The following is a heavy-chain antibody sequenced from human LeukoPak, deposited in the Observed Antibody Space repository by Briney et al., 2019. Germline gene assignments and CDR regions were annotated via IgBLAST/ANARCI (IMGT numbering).Heavy chain of an antibody. D-gene: IGHD4-17*01. CDR1: GGTFSSYA. CDR2: IIPIFGTA. V-gene: IGHV1-69*13. CDR3: ARGLRCWGFLCYYYYYMDV. J-gene: IGHJ6*03. Sequence: SVKVSCKASGGTFSSYAISWVRQAPGQGLEWMGGIIPIFGTANYAQKFQGRVTITADESTSTAYMELSSLRSEDTAVYYCARGLRCWGFLCYYYYYMDVWGKGTTVTVSS.